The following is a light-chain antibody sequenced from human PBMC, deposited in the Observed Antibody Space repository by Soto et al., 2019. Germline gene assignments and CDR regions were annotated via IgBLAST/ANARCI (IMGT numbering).Light chain of an antibody. J-gene: IGKJ4*01. CDR2: GAS. CDR1: QSVSSSY. Sequence: EIVLTDSPGTLSLSQGEIATLSCRASQSVSSSYLAWYQQKPGQAPRLLIYGASSRATGIPDRFSGSGSGTDFTLTISRLEPEDFAVHYCQQYGSSPLTFGGVAKVDIK. V-gene: IGKV3-20*01. CDR3: QQYGSSPLT.